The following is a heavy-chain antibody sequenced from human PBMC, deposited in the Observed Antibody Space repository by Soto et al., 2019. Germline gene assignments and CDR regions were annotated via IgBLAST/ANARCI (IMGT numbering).Heavy chain of an antibody. CDR2: ILSSDEK. D-gene: IGHD3-22*01. Sequence: QVTLKESGPVLVKPTETLTLTCTVSGFSLRNARMGVSWIRQPPGKALEWLAHILSSDEKSYNTSLKGRVTLSKDTSKGQGVLTMTYVDPVDTATYFCARMLAVNYYYYYVDVWGEGTTVTVSS. J-gene: IGHJ6*03. CDR1: GFSLRNARMG. V-gene: IGHV2-26*01. CDR3: ARMLAVNYYYYYVDV.